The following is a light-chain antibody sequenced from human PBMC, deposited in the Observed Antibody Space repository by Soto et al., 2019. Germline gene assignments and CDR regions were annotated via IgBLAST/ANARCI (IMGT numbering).Light chain of an antibody. CDR3: SSYTTNKTLL. CDR1: SRDVGAHNF. J-gene: IGLJ2*01. V-gene: IGLV2-14*01. Sequence: QSALTQPASVSGSPGQSITISCTGTSRDVGAHNFVSWYQQHPGKAPKLIFYEISNRPPGLSDRFSGSKSGTTASLTISGLQAEDEADYFCSSYTTNKTLLFGGGTKLTVL. CDR2: EIS.